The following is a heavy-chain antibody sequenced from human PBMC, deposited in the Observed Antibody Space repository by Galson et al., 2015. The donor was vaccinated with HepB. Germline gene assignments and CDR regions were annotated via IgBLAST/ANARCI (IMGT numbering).Heavy chain of an antibody. CDR2: ISGHSSYT. CDR1: RFDFSDYY. J-gene: IGHJ3*02. CDR3: ARHRLGPTIFGVAVPRDNGFEM. V-gene: IGHV3-11*06. D-gene: IGHD3-3*01. Sequence: SLRLSCAASRFDFSDYYMSWIRQAPGKGLEWVSHISGHSSYTDYADSVKGRFTISRDNAKNSLYLELRSLRAEDTAVYYCARHRLGPTIFGVAVPRDNGFEMWGQGTTVIVSS.